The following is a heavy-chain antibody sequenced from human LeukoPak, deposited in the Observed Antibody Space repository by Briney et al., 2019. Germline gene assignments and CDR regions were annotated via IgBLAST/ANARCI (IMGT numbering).Heavy chain of an antibody. D-gene: IGHD1-26*01. CDR3: TAIGSYGSLFDY. V-gene: IGHV3-15*01. J-gene: IGHJ4*02. CDR1: GFTFRNAW. Sequence: GGSLRPSCAASGFTFRNAWMSWVRQAPGRGLEWVGRIKSNTDGGTTDYAAPVKGRFTVSRDDSKDTLYLQMNSLKTEDTAVYFCTAIGSYGSLFDYWGQGTLVTVSS. CDR2: IKSNTDGGTT.